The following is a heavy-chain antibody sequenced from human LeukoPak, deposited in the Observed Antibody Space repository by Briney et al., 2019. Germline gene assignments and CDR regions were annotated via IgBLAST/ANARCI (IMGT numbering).Heavy chain of an antibody. V-gene: IGHV3-23*01. Sequence: GGSLRLSCAASGFTFSSYAMSWVRQAPGKELEWVSAISGSGGSTYYADSVKGRFTISRDNSKNTLYLQMNSLRAEDTAVYYCAKDLLSAGYSGYDFEFYFDYWGQGTLVTVSS. CDR1: GFTFSSYA. CDR3: AKDLLSAGYSGYDFEFYFDY. D-gene: IGHD5-12*01. CDR2: ISGSGGST. J-gene: IGHJ4*02.